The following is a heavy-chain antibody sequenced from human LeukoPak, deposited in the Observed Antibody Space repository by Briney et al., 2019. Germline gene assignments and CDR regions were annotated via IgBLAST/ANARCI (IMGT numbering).Heavy chain of an antibody. CDR1: GFTFSTYT. CDR2: ISSSSSTI. V-gene: IGHV3-48*02. Sequence: GGSLRLSCAASGFTFSTYTMNGVRQAPGKGLEWISSISSSSSTIYHADSVKGRFTISRDNAKNSLYLQMNSLRDEGTAVYYCARARIADYWGQGTLVTVSS. J-gene: IGHJ4*02. CDR3: ARARIADY. D-gene: IGHD2/OR15-2a*01.